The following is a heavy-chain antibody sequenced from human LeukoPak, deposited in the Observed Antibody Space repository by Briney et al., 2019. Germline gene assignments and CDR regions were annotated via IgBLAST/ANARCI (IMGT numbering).Heavy chain of an antibody. CDR1: GYTFTSYG. CDR2: ISAYNGNT. J-gene: IGHJ4*02. V-gene: IGHV1-18*01. Sequence: EASVKVSCKASGYTFTSYGISWVRQAPGRGLEWMGWISAYNGNTNYAQKLQGRVTMTTDTSTSTAYMELRSLRSDDTAVYYCARGLGPSSSWYTSFDYWGQGTLVTVSS. D-gene: IGHD6-13*01. CDR3: ARGLGPSSSWYTSFDY.